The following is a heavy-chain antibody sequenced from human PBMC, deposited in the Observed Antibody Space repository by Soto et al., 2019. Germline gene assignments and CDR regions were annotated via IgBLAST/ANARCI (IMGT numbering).Heavy chain of an antibody. J-gene: IGHJ4*02. CDR2: IYHNGNT. D-gene: IGHD2-21*02. CDR1: GGSIRSSHTSTY. CDR3: ARLNWNCGLDCYIDS. V-gene: IGHV4-61*01. Sequence: QVQLQESGPRLVKPSETLSLTCSVSGGSIRSSHTSTYWTWIRQPPGKGLEWTAYIYHNGNTAYNPSIKGRITISVDSSKIQFSLKMSSVTAADTAVYYCARLNWNCGLDCYIDSWGPGILVAVSS.